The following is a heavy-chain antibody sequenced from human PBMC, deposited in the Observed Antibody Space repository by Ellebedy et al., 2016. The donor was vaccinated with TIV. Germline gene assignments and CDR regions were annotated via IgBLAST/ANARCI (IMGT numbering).Heavy chain of an antibody. CDR3: ATLGATTFDY. V-gene: IGHV4-38-2*02. Sequence: MPSETLSLTCNVTGYFIRNGYYWGWIRQPPGKGLEWIGSIWQRGTTYYSASLKSRVTISVDTSENQFSLKLSFVTAADTAVYYCATLGATTFDYWGQGTLVTVSS. J-gene: IGHJ4*02. CDR2: IWQRGTT. D-gene: IGHD1-26*01. CDR1: GYFIRNGYY.